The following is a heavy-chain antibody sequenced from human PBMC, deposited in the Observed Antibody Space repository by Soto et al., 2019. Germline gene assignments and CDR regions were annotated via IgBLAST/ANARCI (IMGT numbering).Heavy chain of an antibody. CDR3: ARHSNYGSGSYYRDY. Sequence: PGGSLRLSCAASGFPFSIYWMSWVRQSPGKGLEWVANIKQDGSEKYYVDSVKGRFTISRDNAKNSLYPQMNSLRAEDTAVYYCARHSNYGSGSYYRDYWGQGTMVTVSS. V-gene: IGHV3-7*03. D-gene: IGHD3-10*01. CDR2: IKQDGSEK. CDR1: GFPFSIYW. J-gene: IGHJ4*02.